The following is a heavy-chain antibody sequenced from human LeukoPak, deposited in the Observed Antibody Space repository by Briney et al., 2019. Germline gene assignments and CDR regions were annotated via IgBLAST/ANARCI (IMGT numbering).Heavy chain of an antibody. J-gene: IGHJ4*02. CDR2: ISDDGIKI. V-gene: IGHV3-30*03. CDR3: AREVPAAAGTKGFVTTGDY. D-gene: IGHD6-13*01. CDR1: GFRFSSYG. Sequence: GGSLRLSCAASGFRFSSYGMHWVRQAPGKGLEWVAVISDDGIKIYYADSVKGRFTISRDNAKNSLYLQMNSLRAEDTAVYYCAREVPAAAGTKGFVTTGDYWGQGTLVTVSS.